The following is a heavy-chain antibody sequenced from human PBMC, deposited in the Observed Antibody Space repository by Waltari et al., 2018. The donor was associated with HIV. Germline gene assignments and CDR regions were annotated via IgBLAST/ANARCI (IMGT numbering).Heavy chain of an antibody. CDR3: ARRHITVGGLDF. V-gene: IGHV3-74*01. J-gene: IGHJ4*02. CDR1: GFSIRDYW. D-gene: IGHD3-16*01. Sequence: EVQLVEYGGGLVQPGGSLRLSCAASGFSIRDYWKHWVRQAPGKGLVWVVRINGDETRTLYAGSVEGRFTISRDNAKNTLYLQMNSLRVEDTAVYYCARRHITVGGLDFWGQGTLVTVSS. CDR2: INGDETRT.